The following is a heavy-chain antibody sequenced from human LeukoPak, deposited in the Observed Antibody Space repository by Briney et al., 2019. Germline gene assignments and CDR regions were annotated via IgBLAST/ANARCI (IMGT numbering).Heavy chain of an antibody. CDR3: ARVEGDY. CDR1: GFTFSSYG. V-gene: IGHV3-30*02. J-gene: IGHJ4*02. Sequence: GGSLRLSCAASGFTFSSYGMHWVRQAPGKGLEWVAFIRYDGSNKFYADSVKGRFTISRDNAKNSLYLQMNSLRAEDTAVYYCARVEGDYWGQGTLVTVSS. CDR2: IRYDGSNK.